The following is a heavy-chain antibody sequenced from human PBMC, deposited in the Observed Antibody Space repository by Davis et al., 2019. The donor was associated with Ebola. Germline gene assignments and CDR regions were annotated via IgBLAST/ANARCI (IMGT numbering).Heavy chain of an antibody. CDR2: IGTAGDT. D-gene: IGHD3-10*01. V-gene: IGHV3-13*01. J-gene: IGHJ4*02. Sequence: GESLKISCAASGFTFSSYDMHWVRQATGKGLEWVSAIGTAGDTYYPGSVKGRFTISREKAKNSLYLQMNSLRGEDTAVSYCARAGFGEIYSDYWGQGTLVTVSS. CDR3: ARAGFGEIYSDY. CDR1: GFTFSSYD.